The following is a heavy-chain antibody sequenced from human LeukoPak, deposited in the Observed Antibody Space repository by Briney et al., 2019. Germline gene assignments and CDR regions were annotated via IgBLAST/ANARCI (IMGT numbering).Heavy chain of an antibody. J-gene: IGHJ4*02. CDR1: GFTFSSYS. CDR2: ISSSSSYI. V-gene: IGHV3-21*04. Sequence: GGSLRLSCAASGFTFSSYSMNWVRQAPGKGLEWVSSISSSSSYIYYADSVKGRFTISRDNAKNSLYLQMNSLRAEDTAVYYCARDPGYCSSTSCYYYFDYWGQGTLVTVSS. CDR3: ARDPGYCSSTSCYYYFDY. D-gene: IGHD2-2*01.